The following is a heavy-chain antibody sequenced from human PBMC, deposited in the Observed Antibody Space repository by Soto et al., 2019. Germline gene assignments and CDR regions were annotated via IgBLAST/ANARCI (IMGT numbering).Heavy chain of an antibody. V-gene: IGHV3-73*01. Sequence: PWGSLRLSCAASGFTFIGSAIHFFRHSSFKWLEWVVRIRSKANSYATAYAASVKGRFTISRDDSKNTAYLQMNSLKTEDTAVYYCTRRAAAAAVVPYGMDVWGQGTTVTVSS. D-gene: IGHD6-13*01. CDR1: GFTFIGSA. J-gene: IGHJ6*02. CDR3: TRRAAAAAVVPYGMDV. CDR2: IRSKANSYAT.